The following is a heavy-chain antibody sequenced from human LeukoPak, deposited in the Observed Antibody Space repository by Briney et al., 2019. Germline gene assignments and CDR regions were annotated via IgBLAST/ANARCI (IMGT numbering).Heavy chain of an antibody. D-gene: IGHD6-13*01. CDR3: AKVDAGDGSYYFDS. CDR2: IGGDGSST. Sequence: PGGSLRLSCAGSGFTFSSYWMHWVRQAPGKGLVWVSRIGGDGSSTTYADSVKGRFTISRDNSQKTLYLHMNSLRPEDTAVYYCAKVDAGDGSYYFDSWGQGTLVTVSS. V-gene: IGHV3-74*01. CDR1: GFTFSSYW. J-gene: IGHJ4*02.